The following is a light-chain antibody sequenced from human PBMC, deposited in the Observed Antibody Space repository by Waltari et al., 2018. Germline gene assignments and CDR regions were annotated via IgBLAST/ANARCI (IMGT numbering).Light chain of an antibody. CDR1: QRVSDR. Sequence: DIQMTQSPSSVSASVGDTVTITWRASQRVSDRLAWYQQKPGKVPKLLIHTASSLQKGVPSRFRGSGSGTDFTLTISSLQPEDFATYYCQHAKNFPLTFCGGTKVEVK. CDR3: QHAKNFPLT. V-gene: IGKV1D-12*01. J-gene: IGKJ4*01. CDR2: TAS.